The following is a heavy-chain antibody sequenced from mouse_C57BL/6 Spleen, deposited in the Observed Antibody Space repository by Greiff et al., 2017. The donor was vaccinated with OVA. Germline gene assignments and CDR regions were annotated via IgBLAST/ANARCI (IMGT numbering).Heavy chain of an antibody. J-gene: IGHJ4*01. D-gene: IGHD2-4*01. V-gene: IGHV5-4*01. Sequence: DVMLVESGGGLVKPGGSLKLSCAASGFTFSSYAMSWVRQTPEKRLEWVATISDGGSYTYYPDNVKGRFTISRDNAKNNLYLQMSHLKSEDTAMYYCAREDYDANAMDYWGQGTSVTVSS. CDR2: ISDGGSYT. CDR1: GFTFSSYA. CDR3: AREDYDANAMDY.